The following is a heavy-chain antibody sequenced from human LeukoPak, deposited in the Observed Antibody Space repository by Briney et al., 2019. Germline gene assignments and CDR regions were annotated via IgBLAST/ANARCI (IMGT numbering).Heavy chain of an antibody. CDR1: GFTFSSYE. CDR2: ISSSGSTI. D-gene: IGHD5-12*01. CDR3: ARGPSGYHNT. Sequence: GGSLRLSCAASGFTFSSYEMNWVRQAPGKGLEWVSYISSSGSTIYYADSVKGRFTISRDNSKNTLYLQMNSLRAEDTAVYYCARGPSGYHNTGGQGTLVTVSS. V-gene: IGHV3-48*03. J-gene: IGHJ4*02.